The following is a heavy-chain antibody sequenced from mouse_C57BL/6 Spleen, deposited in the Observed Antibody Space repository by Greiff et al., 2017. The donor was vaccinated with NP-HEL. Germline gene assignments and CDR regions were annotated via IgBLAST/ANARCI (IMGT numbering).Heavy chain of an antibody. CDR2: INPNNGGT. CDR3: ASLDSSGYY. Sequence: EVQLQQSGPELVKPGASVKISCKASGYTFTDYYMNWVKQSHGKSLEWIGDINPNNGGTSYNQKFKGKATLTVDKSSSTAYMELRSLTSEDSAVYYCASLDSSGYYWGQGTTLTVSS. J-gene: IGHJ2*01. V-gene: IGHV1-26*01. CDR1: GYTFTDYY. D-gene: IGHD3-2*02.